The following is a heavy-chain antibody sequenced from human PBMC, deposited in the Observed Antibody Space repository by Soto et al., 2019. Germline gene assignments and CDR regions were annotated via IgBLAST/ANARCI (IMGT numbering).Heavy chain of an antibody. J-gene: IGHJ4*02. CDR1: GFTFSTYG. D-gene: IGHD3-10*01. V-gene: IGHV3-30*03. CDR2: ISHDGGNK. Sequence: GGSLRLSCETSGFTFSTYGMHRVRQAPGKGLEWVAVISHDGGNKYYADSVRGRFTISRDNAKNSLYLQMNSLRAEDTAVYYCARVSRRGFDYWGQGTLVTVSS. CDR3: ARVSRRGFDY.